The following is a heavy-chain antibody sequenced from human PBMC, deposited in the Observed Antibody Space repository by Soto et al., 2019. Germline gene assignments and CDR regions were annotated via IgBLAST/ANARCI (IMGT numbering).Heavy chain of an antibody. D-gene: IGHD2-21*01. CDR1: GFTFSSYG. J-gene: IGHJ6*02. Sequence: PGGSLRLSCAASGFTFSSYGIHRVRQAPGKGPEWLSGINSDGTISSYADSVKGRFTISRDNARNTLSLQMNSLRADDTAVYYCARLSGDHSAFFSYGMDAWGQGTTVTVSS. V-gene: IGHV3-74*01. CDR2: INSDGTIS. CDR3: ARLSGDHSAFFSYGMDA.